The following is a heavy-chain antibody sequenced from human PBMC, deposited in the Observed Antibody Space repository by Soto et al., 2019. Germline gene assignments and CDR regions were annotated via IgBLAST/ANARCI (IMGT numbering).Heavy chain of an antibody. CDR2: VIPNLGVT. V-gene: IGHV1-69*02. CDR1: GGTLSSYT. J-gene: IGHJ4*02. D-gene: IGHD2-8*02. Sequence: SVKVSCKASGGTLSSYTFSWVRQAPGQGLEWMGRVIPNLGVTNYAKKFQGRFTIVVDTSTSTAYMELNSLRYEDTAVYYCARGVLVCSDSGSYYFDYWGQGTLVTVSS. CDR3: ARGVLVCSDSGSYYFDY.